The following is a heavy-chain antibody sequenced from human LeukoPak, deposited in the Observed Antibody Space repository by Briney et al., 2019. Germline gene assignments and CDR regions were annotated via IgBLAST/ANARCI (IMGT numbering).Heavy chain of an antibody. CDR3: ARDSSGWYHAFDI. CDR1: GFTFSSYW. D-gene: IGHD6-19*01. Sequence: PGGSLRLSCAASGFTFSSYWMHWVRQAPGKGLEWVAVISYDGSNKYYADSVKGRFTISRDNSKNTLYLQMNSLRAEDTAVYYCARDSSGWYHAFDIWGQGTMVTVSS. CDR2: ISYDGSNK. J-gene: IGHJ3*02. V-gene: IGHV3-30-3*01.